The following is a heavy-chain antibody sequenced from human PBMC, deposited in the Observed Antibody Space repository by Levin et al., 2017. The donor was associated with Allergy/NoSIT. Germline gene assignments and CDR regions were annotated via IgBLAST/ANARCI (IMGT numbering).Heavy chain of an antibody. V-gene: IGHV4-39*07. CDR2: FYYSEST. CDR3: ARVKWPRDDGGNWFDP. CDR1: GGSISDRSYY. Sequence: SQTLSLTCTVSGGSISDRSYYWGWIRQPPGKGLEWIGSFYYSESTYYNPSLKSRVTITVDTSKNQFSLTLSSVTAAATAVYHCARVKWPRDDGGNWFDPWGQGTLVTVSS. D-gene: IGHD3-16*01. J-gene: IGHJ5*02.